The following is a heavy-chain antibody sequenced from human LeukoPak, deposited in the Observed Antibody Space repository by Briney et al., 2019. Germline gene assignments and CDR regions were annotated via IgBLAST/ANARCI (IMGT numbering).Heavy chain of an antibody. CDR2: INPSGGST. D-gene: IGHD3-10*01. CDR1: GDTFASYY. V-gene: IGHV1-46*01. Sequence: ASVKVSCKASGDTFASYYMHWVRQAPGQGLEWMGIINPSGGSTSYAQKFQGRVTMTRDTSTSTVYMELSSLRSEDTAVYYCARGAIMVRGVPDLPGQNYYYMDVWGKGTTVTISS. CDR3: ARGAIMVRGVPDLPGQNYYYMDV. J-gene: IGHJ6*03.